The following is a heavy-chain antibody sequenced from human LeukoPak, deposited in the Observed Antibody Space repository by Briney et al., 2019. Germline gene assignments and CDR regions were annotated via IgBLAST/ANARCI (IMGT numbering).Heavy chain of an antibody. Sequence: SETLSLTCSVSGGSISSLYWSWIRQPPGKGLEWIGYIYYTGSTNYNPSLKSRVTMFVDMSKNQFSLKLSSVTAADTAVYYCAGSIAARLDYWGQGTLVTVSS. CDR3: AGSIAARLDY. J-gene: IGHJ4*02. D-gene: IGHD6-6*01. CDR1: GGSISSLY. V-gene: IGHV4-59*12. CDR2: IYYTGST.